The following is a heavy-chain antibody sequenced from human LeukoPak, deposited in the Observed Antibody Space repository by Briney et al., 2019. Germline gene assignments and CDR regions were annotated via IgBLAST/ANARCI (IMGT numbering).Heavy chain of an antibody. V-gene: IGHV4-59*01. CDR3: ARENPSGYYNRPIDY. J-gene: IGHJ4*02. Sequence: SETLSLTCTVSGSSISSYYCSWIRQPPGKGLEWIGYIYYSGSIKYNPSLKSRVTMSVDTSKNQFSLKLSSVTAANTAIYYCARENPSGYYNRPIDYWGQGTLVTVSS. D-gene: IGHD3-22*01. CDR2: IYYSGSI. CDR1: GSSISSYY.